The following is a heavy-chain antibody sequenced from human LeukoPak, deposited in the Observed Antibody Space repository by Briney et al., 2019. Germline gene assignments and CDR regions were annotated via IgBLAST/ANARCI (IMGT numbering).Heavy chain of an antibody. V-gene: IGHV1-18*01. CDR1: GYTFTSYG. Sequence: ASVKVSCKASGYTFTSYGISWVRQAPGQGLEWMGWISAYNGNTNYAQKLQGRVTMTTDTSTSTAYMELSSLRSEDTAVYYCARGDIVVVVAAPIDYWGQGTLVTVSS. CDR3: ARGDIVVVVAAPIDY. J-gene: IGHJ4*02. D-gene: IGHD2-15*01. CDR2: ISAYNGNT.